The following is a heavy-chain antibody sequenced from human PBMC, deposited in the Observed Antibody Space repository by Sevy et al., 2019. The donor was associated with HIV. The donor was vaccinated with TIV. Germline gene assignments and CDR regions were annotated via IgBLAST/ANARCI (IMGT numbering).Heavy chain of an antibody. D-gene: IGHD2-2*01. CDR2: INHSGST. CDR3: ARHCSGTSCSHAFDI. Sequence: SETLSLTCAVYGGSFSGYYWSWIRQPPGKGLEWIGEINHSGSTNYNPSLKSRVTISVDTSQNQFSLKLISVTAADTAVYYCARHCSGTSCSHAFDIWGQGTMVIVS. CDR1: GGSFSGYY. V-gene: IGHV4-34*01. J-gene: IGHJ3*02.